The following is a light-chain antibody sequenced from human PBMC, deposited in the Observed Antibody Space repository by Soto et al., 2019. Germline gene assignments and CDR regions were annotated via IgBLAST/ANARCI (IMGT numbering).Light chain of an antibody. J-gene: IGKJ5*01. CDR3: QQYYSYPIT. V-gene: IGKV1-8*01. Sequence: AIRMTQSPSSFSASTGDRVTITCRASQGISSYLAWYQQKPGKAPKLLIYAASTLQSGVPSRFSGSGSGTDFTLNIRCLQSEDFATYYCQQYYSYPITFGQGTRLEIK. CDR2: AAS. CDR1: QGISSY.